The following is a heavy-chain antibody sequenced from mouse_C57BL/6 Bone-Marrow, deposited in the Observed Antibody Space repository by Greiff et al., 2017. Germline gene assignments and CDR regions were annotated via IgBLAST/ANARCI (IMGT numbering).Heavy chain of an antibody. Sequence: VQLQQPGAELVKPGASVQMSCKASGYTFTRYWITWVKQRPGPGLEWIGDIYPGSGSTNYNEKFKSKATLTVDTAASTAYMQLSSRTSEDSAVYYCARRTTVPATGYFDVWGTGTTVTVSS. D-gene: IGHD1-1*01. J-gene: IGHJ1*03. V-gene: IGHV1-55*01. CDR2: IYPGSGST. CDR3: ARRTTVPATGYFDV. CDR1: GYTFTRYW.